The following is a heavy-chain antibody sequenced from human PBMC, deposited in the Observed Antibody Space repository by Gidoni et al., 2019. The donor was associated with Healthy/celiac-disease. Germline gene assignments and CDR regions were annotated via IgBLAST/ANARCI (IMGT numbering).Heavy chain of an antibody. V-gene: IGHV4-61*02. CDR2: IYTSGST. Sequence: QVQLQGSGPGLVKPSQTLSLTCTVSRRSIRSGRYYWSWIRQPAGKGLEGIGRIYTSGSTNYNPSLKSRVTISVDTSKNQFSLKLSSVTAADTAVYYCARGYCSGGSCHQAFDIWGQGTMVTVSS. CDR3: ARGYCSGGSCHQAFDI. CDR1: RRSIRSGRYY. D-gene: IGHD2-15*01. J-gene: IGHJ3*02.